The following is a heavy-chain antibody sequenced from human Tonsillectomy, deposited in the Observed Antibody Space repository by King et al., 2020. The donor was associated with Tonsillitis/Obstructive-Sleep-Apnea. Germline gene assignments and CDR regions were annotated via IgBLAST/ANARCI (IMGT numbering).Heavy chain of an antibody. CDR2: ISSGDSVK. V-gene: IGHV3-11*01. D-gene: IGHD3-9*01. Sequence: VQLVESGGGLVKPGGSLRLSCAASGFTFSDYYMSWIRQAPGMGLEWVSYISSGDSVKYYADSVKGRFTISRDNAKNSLYLQMNSLRAEDTAVYYCARTRTYYDVLTGYSPSHFDYWGQGTLVTVSS. J-gene: IGHJ4*02. CDR1: GFTFSDYY. CDR3: ARTRTYYDVLTGYSPSHFDY.